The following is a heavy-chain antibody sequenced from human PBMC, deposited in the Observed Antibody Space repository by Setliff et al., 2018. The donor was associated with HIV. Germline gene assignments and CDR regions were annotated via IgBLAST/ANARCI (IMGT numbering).Heavy chain of an antibody. CDR2: IYSTGST. CDR1: GDSISSGNCY. V-gene: IGHV4-61*02. J-gene: IGHJ2*01. CDR3: TRDTGYILSGYRPHWYFDL. D-gene: IGHD3-9*01. Sequence: SETLSLTCTFSGDSISSGNCYWSWIRQPVGKGLEWIGRIYSTGSTNYNPSLKSRVTISSDTSKNLFSLKLTTVTAADAAVYYCTRDTGYILSGYRPHWYFDLWGRGTLVTVSS.